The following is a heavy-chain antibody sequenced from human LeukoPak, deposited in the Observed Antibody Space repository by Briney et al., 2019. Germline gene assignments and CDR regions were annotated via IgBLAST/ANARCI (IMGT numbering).Heavy chain of an antibody. D-gene: IGHD2-15*01. Sequence: GGSLRLSCTVSGLIFSNYGMRWVRQAPGKGLEWVSGISGSGAKTYYADSVKGRFSISRDNSKNTVYLQVNSLRGEDTAVYYCAKDIRGYSSGWPWFDYWGQGTLVTVSP. CDR1: GLIFSNYG. V-gene: IGHV3-23*01. J-gene: IGHJ4*02. CDR3: AKDIRGYSSGWPWFDY. CDR2: ISGSGAKT.